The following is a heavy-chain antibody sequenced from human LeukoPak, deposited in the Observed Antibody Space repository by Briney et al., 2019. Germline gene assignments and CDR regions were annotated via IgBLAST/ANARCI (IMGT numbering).Heavy chain of an antibody. Sequence: ASVKVSCKTSGYTFIGYHMHWVRQAPRQGLEWMGWINPYTGDTQYAQKFQGRVTMTRDTSISTAYMELSRLRSDDAAVYYCARAHLRFLEWLLPDYWGQGTLVTVSS. CDR2: INPYTGDT. J-gene: IGHJ4*02. V-gene: IGHV1-2*02. CDR1: GYTFIGYH. CDR3: ARAHLRFLEWLLPDY. D-gene: IGHD3-3*01.